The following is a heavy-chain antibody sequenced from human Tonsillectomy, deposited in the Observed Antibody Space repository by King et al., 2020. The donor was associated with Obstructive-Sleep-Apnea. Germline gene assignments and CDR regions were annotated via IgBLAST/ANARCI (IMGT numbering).Heavy chain of an antibody. Sequence: TLQESGPTLVKPPQTLTLACTFSGFSLSTSGVGVGWIRQPPGKALEWLALIYWNDDKRYSPSLKSRLTITKDTSKNQVVLTMTNMDPVDTATYYCAHRPAYSSSWDNWFDPWGQGTLVTVSS. D-gene: IGHD6-13*01. CDR3: AHRPAYSSSWDNWFDP. V-gene: IGHV2-5*01. CDR1: GFSLSTSGVG. CDR2: IYWNDDK. J-gene: IGHJ5*02.